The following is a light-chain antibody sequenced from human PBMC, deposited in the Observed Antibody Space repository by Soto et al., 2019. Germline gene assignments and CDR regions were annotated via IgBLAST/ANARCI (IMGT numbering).Light chain of an antibody. CDR2: TAS. CDR1: QSISKW. J-gene: IGKJ1*01. CDR3: QQYNSAWT. Sequence: DIQMTQSPSSLPASVGDGLTITCRASQSISKWMAWYQQKPGKATQRLIYTASNLKSEVPSRFGGSGAGTEFTLIISSLPPEDFATYYCQQYNSAWTVGQGTKVDI. V-gene: IGKV1-5*03.